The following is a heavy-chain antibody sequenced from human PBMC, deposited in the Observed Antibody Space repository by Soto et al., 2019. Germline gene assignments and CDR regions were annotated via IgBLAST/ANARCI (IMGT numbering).Heavy chain of an antibody. D-gene: IGHD3-16*01. V-gene: IGHV1-2*04. CDR2: INPNSGGT. CDR1: GYTFTRSG. Sequence: ASVKVSCKASGYTFTRSGISWVRQAPGQGLEWMGWINPNSGGTNYAQKFQGWVTMTRDTSISTAYMELSRLRSDDTAVYYCAREGVSYYYYGMDVWGQGTTVTVSS. CDR3: AREGVSYYYYGMDV. J-gene: IGHJ6*02.